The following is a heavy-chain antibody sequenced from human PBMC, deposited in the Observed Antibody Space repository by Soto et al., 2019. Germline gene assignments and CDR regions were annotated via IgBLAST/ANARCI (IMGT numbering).Heavy chain of an antibody. Sequence: QVQLVESGGGVVQPGRSLRLSCAASGFTFSSYGMHWVRQAPGKGLEWVAVISYDGRNKYYADSVKGRFTISRDNSKNTLYLQMNSLRAEDTAVYYCAKAPDYGGMDVWGQGTTVTVSS. D-gene: IGHD3-16*01. CDR2: ISYDGRNK. J-gene: IGHJ6*02. CDR1: GFTFSSYG. V-gene: IGHV3-30*18. CDR3: AKAPDYGGMDV.